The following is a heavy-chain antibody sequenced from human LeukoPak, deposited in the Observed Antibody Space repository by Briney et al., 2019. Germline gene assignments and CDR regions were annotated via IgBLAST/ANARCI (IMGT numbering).Heavy chain of an antibody. CDR1: GFTFSNFG. D-gene: IGHD5/OR15-5a*01. V-gene: IGHV3-23*01. CDR3: AKKVGLVSAPLYYFDV. J-gene: IGHJ4*02. Sequence: GGSLRLSCTASGFTFSNFGMSWVRQAPGKGLEWVSHLTGSGGSTYYADSVKGRFTISRDNSKNTLFLQMNSLRAEDTAIYYCAKKVGLVSAPLYYFDVWGQGTLVTVSS. CDR2: LTGSGGST.